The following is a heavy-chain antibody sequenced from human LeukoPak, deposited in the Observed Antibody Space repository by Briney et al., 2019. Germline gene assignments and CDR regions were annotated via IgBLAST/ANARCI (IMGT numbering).Heavy chain of an antibody. CDR2: IHYSGKN. Sequence: SETLSLTCTVSGGSITSYYWNWLRQPPGRGLEWIGYIHYSGKNYYNPSLKSRLTMSVDTSKSQFSLKVNSVTAADTAVYYCAKWDEQQLAFDYWGQGALVTVSS. D-gene: IGHD1/OR15-1a*01. V-gene: IGHV4-59*01. CDR3: AKWDEQQLAFDY. CDR1: GGSITSYY. J-gene: IGHJ4*02.